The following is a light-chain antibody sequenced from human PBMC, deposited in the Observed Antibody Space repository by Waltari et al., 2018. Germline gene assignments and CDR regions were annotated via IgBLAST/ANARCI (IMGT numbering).Light chain of an antibody. J-gene: IGKJ4*01. CDR3: QQSYSTLALT. CDR1: QSISDY. CDR2: AAS. Sequence: DVQLTQSPSSLSASVGDRVTITCRASQSISDYLNWYQVKPGKAPSLLIYAASSLQSGVPSRFSGRGSGTDFTLTISSLQPEDFVSYYCQQSYSTLALTFGGGTKVE. V-gene: IGKV1-39*01.